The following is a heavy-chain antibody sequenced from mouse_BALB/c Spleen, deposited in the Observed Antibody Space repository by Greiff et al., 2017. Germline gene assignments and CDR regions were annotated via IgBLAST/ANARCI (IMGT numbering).Heavy chain of an antibody. V-gene: IGHV5-6-5*01. CDR1: GFTFSSYA. D-gene: IGHD2-4*01. J-gene: IGHJ2*01. Sequence: EVMLVESGGGLVKPGGSLKLSCAASGFTFSSYAMSWVRQTPEKRLEWVASISSGGSTYYPDSVKGRFTISRDNARNILYLQMSSLRSEDTAMYYCARQSYDYYFDYWGQGTTLTVSS. CDR3: ARQSYDYYFDY. CDR2: ISSGGST.